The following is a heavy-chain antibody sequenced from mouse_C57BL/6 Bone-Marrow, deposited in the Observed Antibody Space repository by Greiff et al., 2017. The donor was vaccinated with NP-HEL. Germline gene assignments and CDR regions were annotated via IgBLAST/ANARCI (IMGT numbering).Heavy chain of an antibody. Sequence: VHVKQSGPVLVKPGASVKMSCKASGYTFTDYYMNWVKQSHGKSLEWIGVINPYNGGTSYNQKFKGKATLTVDKSSSTAYMELNSLTSEDSAVYYCARKAYYFDYWGQGTTLTVSS. J-gene: IGHJ2*01. V-gene: IGHV1-19*01. CDR2: INPYNGGT. CDR1: GYTFTDYY. D-gene: IGHD3-2*02. CDR3: ARKAYYFDY.